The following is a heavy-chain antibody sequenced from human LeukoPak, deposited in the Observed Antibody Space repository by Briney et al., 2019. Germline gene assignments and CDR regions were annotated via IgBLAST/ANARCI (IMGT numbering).Heavy chain of an antibody. J-gene: IGHJ4*02. CDR2: IYYGGST. CDR3: ARYYRNGPLDY. Sequence: PSETLSLTCTVSGGSISSSTCYWGWIRQPPGKGLEWIGNIYYGGSTYYNPSLKSRVTISVDTSKNQFSLKLSSVTAADTAVFYCARYYRNGPLDYWGQGTLVAVSS. V-gene: IGHV4-39*01. CDR1: GGSISSSTCY. D-gene: IGHD1-26*01.